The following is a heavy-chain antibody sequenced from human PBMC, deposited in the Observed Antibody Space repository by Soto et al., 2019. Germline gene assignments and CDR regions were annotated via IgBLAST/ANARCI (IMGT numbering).Heavy chain of an antibody. J-gene: IGHJ6*02. CDR3: ARHPRGRGYYYGMCV. CDR2: IIPIFGTA. D-gene: IGHD2-15*01. Sequence: QVQLVQSGAEVKKPGSSVKVSCKASGGTFSSYAISWVRQAPGQGLEWMGGIIPIFGTANYAQKSQGRVTITADENXXTANMERSRLRKEDAAMYDCARHPRGRGYYYGMCVGGQGTTVTVCS. V-gene: IGHV1-69*12. CDR1: GGTFSSYA.